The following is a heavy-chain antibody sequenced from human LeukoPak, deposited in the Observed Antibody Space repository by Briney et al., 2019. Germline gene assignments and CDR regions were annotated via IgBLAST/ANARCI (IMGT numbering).Heavy chain of an antibody. Sequence: GGSLRLSCAASGFTVSSNYMSWGRQAPGKGLEWVSVIYSGGSTYYADSVKGRFTISRDNSKNTLYLQMNSLRAEDTAVYYCAKVGLYCSGGSCYPHLEYYFDYWGQGTLVTVSS. J-gene: IGHJ4*02. CDR2: IYSGGST. D-gene: IGHD2-15*01. CDR1: GFTVSSNY. CDR3: AKVGLYCSGGSCYPHLEYYFDY. V-gene: IGHV3-53*01.